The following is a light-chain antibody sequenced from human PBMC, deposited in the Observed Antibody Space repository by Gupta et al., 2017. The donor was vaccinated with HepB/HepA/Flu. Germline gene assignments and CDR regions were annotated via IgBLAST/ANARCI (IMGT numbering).Light chain of an antibody. Sequence: QSVLTQPPSVSAAPGQKVTISCSGSSSNIANNYVSWYQPLPGTAPKLLIYESNKRPSGIPDRFSGSKSGTSATLGITGLQTGDEADYYCGTWDSSLSASVFGTGTKVTVL. V-gene: IGLV1-51*02. CDR1: SSNIANNY. CDR3: GTWDSSLSASV. CDR2: ESN. J-gene: IGLJ1*01.